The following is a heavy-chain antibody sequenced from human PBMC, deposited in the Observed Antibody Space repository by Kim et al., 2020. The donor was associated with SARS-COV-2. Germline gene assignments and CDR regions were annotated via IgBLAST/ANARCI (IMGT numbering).Heavy chain of an antibody. Sequence: GGSLRLSCRGSGFTFSSYAMHWVRQAPGKGLEWVAVISYDGSNKYYVDSVKGRFTISRDNSKNTLSLQMNSLRAEDTAVYYCARVGVPGEFVHLDYWGQGTLVTVSS. D-gene: IGHD3-16*01. CDR1: GFTFSSYA. CDR2: ISYDGSNK. J-gene: IGHJ4*02. V-gene: IGHV3-30*04. CDR3: ARVGVPGEFVHLDY.